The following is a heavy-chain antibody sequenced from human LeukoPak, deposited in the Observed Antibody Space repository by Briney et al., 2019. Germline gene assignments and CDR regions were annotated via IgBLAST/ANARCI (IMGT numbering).Heavy chain of an antibody. Sequence: PGGSLRLSCAASGFTFDDYGMSWVRQAPGKGLEWVSAISGGTDSTYYTDSVKGRFTISRDTAKNTLYLQMNSLRAEDTAVYYCVQQYSSIWSVGDSWGQGTLVTVSS. CDR1: GFTFDDYG. D-gene: IGHD6-13*01. V-gene: IGHV3-23*01. J-gene: IGHJ4*02. CDR3: VQQYSSIWSVGDS. CDR2: ISGGTDST.